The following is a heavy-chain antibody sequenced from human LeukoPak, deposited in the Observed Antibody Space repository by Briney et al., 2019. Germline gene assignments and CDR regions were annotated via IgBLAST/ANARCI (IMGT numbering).Heavy chain of an antibody. J-gene: IGHJ5*02. Sequence: ASVKVSCKASGYTFTGYYMHWVRQAPGQGLEWMGWINPNSGGTSYAQKFQGRVTMTRDTSISTAYMELSRLRSDDTAVYYCAREIEWELRGFDPWGQGTLVTVSS. V-gene: IGHV1-2*02. CDR3: AREIEWELRGFDP. D-gene: IGHD1-26*01. CDR1: GYTFTGYY. CDR2: INPNSGGT.